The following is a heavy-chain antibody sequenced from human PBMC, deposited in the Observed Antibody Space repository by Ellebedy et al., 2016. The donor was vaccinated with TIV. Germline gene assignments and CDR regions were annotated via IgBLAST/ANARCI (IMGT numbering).Heavy chain of an antibody. CDR3: ARGIYSSSWYAPFDY. CDR2: IYSGGST. D-gene: IGHD6-13*01. J-gene: IGHJ4*02. Sequence: GESLKIPCAVPGFSFSSYEMNWVRQAPGKGLEWVSVIYSGGSTYYADSVKGRFTISRDNSKNTLYLQMNSLRAEDTAVYYCARGIYSSSWYAPFDYWGQGTLVTVSS. V-gene: IGHV3-53*01. CDR1: GFSFSSYE.